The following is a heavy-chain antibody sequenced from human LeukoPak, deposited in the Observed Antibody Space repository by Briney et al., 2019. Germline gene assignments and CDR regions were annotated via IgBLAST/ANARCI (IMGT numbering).Heavy chain of an antibody. J-gene: IGHJ4*02. CDR2: IFYSGCT. CDR3: ARLRSPGDFDY. Sequence: SETLSLTCSVSGGSVSGTNYYWAWIRQPPEKGLEWIGTIFYSGCTYYNVSLKSRVTISVDTSKNQFSLNLNSVTAADTAVYYCARLRSPGDFDYWGQGTLVTVSS. V-gene: IGHV4-39*07. D-gene: IGHD1-26*01. CDR1: GGSVSGTNYY.